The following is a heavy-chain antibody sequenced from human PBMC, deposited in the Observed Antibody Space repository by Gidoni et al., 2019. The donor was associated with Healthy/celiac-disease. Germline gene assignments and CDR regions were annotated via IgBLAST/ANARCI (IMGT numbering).Heavy chain of an antibody. CDR3: AKDRLDGGTYWYFDL. CDR2: ISWNSGSI. Sequence: EVQLVESGGGLVQPGRSLRLSCAASGFTFDDYVMHWVRQAPGKGLEWVSGISWNSGSIGYADSVKGRFTISRDNAKNSLYLQMNSLRAEDTALYYCAKDRLDGGTYWYFDLWGRGTLVTVSS. D-gene: IGHD1-1*01. J-gene: IGHJ2*01. CDR1: GFTFDDYV. V-gene: IGHV3-9*01.